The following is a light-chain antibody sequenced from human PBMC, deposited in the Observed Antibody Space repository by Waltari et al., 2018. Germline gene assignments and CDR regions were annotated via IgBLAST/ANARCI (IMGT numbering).Light chain of an antibody. V-gene: IGLV3-1*01. CDR3: QAWDRGYARV. J-gene: IGLJ2*01. CDR1: KLGDKY. CDR2: QDT. Sequence: SYELTQPNSVSVAPGQTASISCSGVKLGDKYACWYQQKPGQSPVLVIHQDTKRPSGIPERFSGSNSGNTTTLTISGTQAIDEADYYCQAWDRGYARVFGGGTKLTVL.